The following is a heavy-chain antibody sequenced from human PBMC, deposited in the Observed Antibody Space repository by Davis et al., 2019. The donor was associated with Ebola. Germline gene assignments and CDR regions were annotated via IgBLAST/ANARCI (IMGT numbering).Heavy chain of an antibody. V-gene: IGHV3-21*01. Sequence: GESLKISCAASGFTFSTYSMNWFRQAPGKGLEWVSSISSNSRATYYADSLKGRFTISRDNAKSSLYLQMNSLRAEDTAVYYCARVSNYGDPDYWGQGTLVTVSS. J-gene: IGHJ4*02. CDR2: ISSNSRAT. D-gene: IGHD4-17*01. CDR3: ARVSNYGDPDY. CDR1: GFTFSTYS.